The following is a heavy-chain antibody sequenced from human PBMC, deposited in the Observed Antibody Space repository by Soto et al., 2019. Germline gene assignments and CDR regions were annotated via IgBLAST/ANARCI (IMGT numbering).Heavy chain of an antibody. CDR3: ARGLHPLIGVVP. D-gene: IGHD3-10*01. CDR2: ISSSSSTI. V-gene: IGHV3-48*01. J-gene: IGHJ5*02. Sequence: EVQLVESGGGLVQPGGSLRLSCAASGFTFSSYSMNWVRQAPGKGLEWVSYISSSSSTIYYADSVKGRFTISRDNAKNPRYLQMNSLRAEDTAVYYCARGLHPLIGVVPLGQGTLVTVSS. CDR1: GFTFSSYS.